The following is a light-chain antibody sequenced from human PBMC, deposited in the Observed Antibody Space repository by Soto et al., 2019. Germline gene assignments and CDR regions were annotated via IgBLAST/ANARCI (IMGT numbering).Light chain of an antibody. J-gene: IGKJ2*01. CDR3: QQRSNWVYT. Sequence: EIVLTQSPATLSLSPGERATLSCRASQSVSGSLAWYQQKPGQAPRLLIYDASNRATGIPARFSGSGSGTDFTRTISSLEPEDFALYSCQQRSNWVYTFGQGTKLEIK. CDR2: DAS. V-gene: IGKV3-11*01. CDR1: QSVSGS.